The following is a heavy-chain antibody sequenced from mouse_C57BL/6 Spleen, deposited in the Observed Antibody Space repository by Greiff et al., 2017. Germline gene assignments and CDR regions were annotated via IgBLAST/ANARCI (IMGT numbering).Heavy chain of an antibody. CDR1: GYSITSDY. CDR3: AREYYGSFYAMDY. Sequence: EVKLEESGPGLAKPSQTLSLTCSVTGYSITSDYWNWIRKFPGNKLEYMGYISYSGSTYYNPSLKSRISITRDTSKNQYYLQLNSVTTEDTATYYCAREYYGSFYAMDYWGQGTSVTVSS. J-gene: IGHJ4*01. CDR2: ISYSGST. V-gene: IGHV3-8*01. D-gene: IGHD1-1*01.